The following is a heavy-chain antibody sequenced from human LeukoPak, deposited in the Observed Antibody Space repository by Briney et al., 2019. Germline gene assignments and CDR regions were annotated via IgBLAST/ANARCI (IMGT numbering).Heavy chain of an antibody. V-gene: IGHV4-59*12. D-gene: IGHD6-19*01. J-gene: IGHJ4*02. Sequence: SQTLSLTCTVSGGSISSYYWSWIRQPPGKGLEWIGYIYYSGSTNYNPSLKSRVTISVDTSKNQFSPKLSSVTAADTAVYYCASKLTAVAGYFDCWGQGTLVTVSS. CDR3: ASKLTAVAGYFDC. CDR1: GGSISSYY. CDR2: IYYSGST.